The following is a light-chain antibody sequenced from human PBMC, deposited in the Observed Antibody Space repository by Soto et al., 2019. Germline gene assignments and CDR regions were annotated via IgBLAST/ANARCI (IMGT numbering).Light chain of an antibody. CDR2: DVS. Sequence: QSVLTQPASVSGSPGQSITISCTGTGSDVGAYNYVSWYQHHPGNAPKLMIYDVSNRPSGVSNRFSGSKSGNTASLTISGLQAEYEADYYCSSYTSSSTYVFGTGTKVTVL. J-gene: IGLJ1*01. V-gene: IGLV2-14*03. CDR3: SSYTSSSTYV. CDR1: GSDVGAYNY.